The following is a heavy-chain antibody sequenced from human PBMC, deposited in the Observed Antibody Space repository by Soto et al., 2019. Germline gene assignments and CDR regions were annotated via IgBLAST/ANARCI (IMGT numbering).Heavy chain of an antibody. D-gene: IGHD3-22*01. CDR1: GYSFTSYW. Sequence: ESLTISCKGSGYSFTSYWIGWVRKMPGKGLDWMGIIYPGDSDTRYSPSFQGQVTISADKSISTAYLQWSSLKASDTAMYYCARTYYYDSSGYLPQQNWFDPWGQGTLVTVSS. CDR2: IYPGDSDT. J-gene: IGHJ5*02. V-gene: IGHV5-51*01. CDR3: ARTYYYDSSGYLPQQNWFDP.